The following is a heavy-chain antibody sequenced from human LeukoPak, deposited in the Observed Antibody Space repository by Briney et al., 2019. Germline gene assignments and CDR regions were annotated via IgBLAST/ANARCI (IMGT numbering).Heavy chain of an antibody. Sequence: SETLSLTXTVSGGSTSSGSYYWSWIRQPAGKGLEWIGRIYTSGSTNYNPSLKSRVTISVDTSKNQFSLKLSSVTAADTAVYYCARSQLSWYESFQHWGQGTLVTVSS. D-gene: IGHD6-13*01. CDR3: ARSQLSWYESFQH. CDR2: IYTSGST. J-gene: IGHJ1*01. CDR1: GGSTSSGSYY. V-gene: IGHV4-61*02.